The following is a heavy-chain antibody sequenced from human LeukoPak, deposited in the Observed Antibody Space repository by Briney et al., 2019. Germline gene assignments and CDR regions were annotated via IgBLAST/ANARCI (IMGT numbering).Heavy chain of an antibody. D-gene: IGHD3-16*02. Sequence: SETLSLTCTVSGGSISSYYWSWIRQPAGKGLEWIGSIYYSGSTYYNPSLKSRVTISVDTSKNQFSLKLSSVTAADTAVYYCARALSSYDPRYNDYWGQGTLVTVSS. CDR1: GGSISSYY. CDR2: IYYSGST. J-gene: IGHJ4*02. CDR3: ARALSSYDPRYNDY. V-gene: IGHV4-4*07.